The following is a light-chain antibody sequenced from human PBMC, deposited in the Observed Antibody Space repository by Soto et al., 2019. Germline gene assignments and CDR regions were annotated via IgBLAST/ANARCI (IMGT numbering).Light chain of an antibody. J-gene: IGKJ2*02. CDR2: DAS. CDR3: QQFDSVPCT. V-gene: IGKV1-33*01. CDR1: QDITNY. Sequence: IQMTQSPSSLSASVGDRVAITCQASQDITNYLIWYQQKPGKAPKLLIYDASSLGTGVSSRFSGSGSGTHCTLTISSLQPEDIATYYCQQFDSVPCTFGQGTKLEIK.